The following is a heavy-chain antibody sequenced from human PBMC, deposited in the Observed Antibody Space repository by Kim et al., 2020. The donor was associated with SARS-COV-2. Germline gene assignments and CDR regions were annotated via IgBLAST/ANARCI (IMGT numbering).Heavy chain of an antibody. Sequence: SETLSLTCTVSGGSISSYYWSWIRQPPGKGLEWIGYIYYSGSTNYNPSLKSRVTISVDTSKNQFSLKLSSVTAADTAVYYCARVPGPHYYYYYGMDVWGQGTTVTVSS. V-gene: IGHV4-59*13. J-gene: IGHJ6*02. CDR1: GGSISSYY. CDR3: ARVPGPHYYYYYGMDV. CDR2: IYYSGST.